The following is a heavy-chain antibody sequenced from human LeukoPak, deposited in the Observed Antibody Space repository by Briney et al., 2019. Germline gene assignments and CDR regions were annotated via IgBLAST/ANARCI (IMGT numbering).Heavy chain of an antibody. V-gene: IGHV4-38-2*02. J-gene: IGHJ6*03. CDR2: IYHSGST. Sequence: PSETLSLTCTVSGYSISSGYYWGWIRQPPGKGLEWIGSIYHSGSTYYNPSLKSRVTISVDTSKNQFSLKLSSVTAADTAVYYCARDLGGATYYYYMDVWGKGTTVTVSS. D-gene: IGHD1-26*01. CDR1: GYSISSGYY. CDR3: ARDLGGATYYYYMDV.